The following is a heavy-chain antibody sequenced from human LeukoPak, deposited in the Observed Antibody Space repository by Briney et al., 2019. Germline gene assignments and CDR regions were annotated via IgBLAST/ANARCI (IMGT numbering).Heavy chain of an antibody. Sequence: ASVKVSCKVSGYTLTELSMHWVRQAPGKGLEWVGGLHPEDGERIYAQKFQGRVTMTEDTSSDTVYMELSSLRSEDTAVYYCAREMAVAGSGVIDSWGQGTLVTVSS. D-gene: IGHD6-19*01. V-gene: IGHV1-24*01. J-gene: IGHJ4*02. CDR1: GYTLTELS. CDR2: LHPEDGER. CDR3: AREMAVAGSGVIDS.